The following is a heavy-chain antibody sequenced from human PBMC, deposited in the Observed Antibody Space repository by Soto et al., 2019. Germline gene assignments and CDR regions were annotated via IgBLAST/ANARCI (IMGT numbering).Heavy chain of an antibody. D-gene: IGHD1-1*01. CDR2: SNPDNGNT. J-gene: IGHJ6*02. CDR3: ARGPGTGMEV. V-gene: IGHV1-3*05. CDR1: GYTFTSYA. Sequence: QVQLVQSGAEEKKPGASVKVSCKASGYTFTSYAMHWVRQAPGQRLEWMGWSNPDNGNTRYSQKFQSRFTITRDTYASRAYMELSSLRLEDTALYYCARGPGTGMEVWGQGTTATVSS.